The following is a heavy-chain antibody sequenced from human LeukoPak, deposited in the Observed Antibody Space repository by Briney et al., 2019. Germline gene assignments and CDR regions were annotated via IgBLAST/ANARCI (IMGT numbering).Heavy chain of an antibody. V-gene: IGHV3-11*04. CDR2: ISSSGSTI. D-gene: IGHD3-16*02. CDR1: GFTFSDYY. CDR3: ARDRGLGLRLGELSLYPPHDAFDI. Sequence: PGGSLRLSCAASGFTFSDYYMSWIRQAPRKGLEWVSYISSSGSTIYYADSVKGRLTISRDNAKNSLYLQMNSLRAEDTAVYYCARDRGLGLRLGELSLYPPHDAFDIWGQGTMVTVSS. J-gene: IGHJ3*02.